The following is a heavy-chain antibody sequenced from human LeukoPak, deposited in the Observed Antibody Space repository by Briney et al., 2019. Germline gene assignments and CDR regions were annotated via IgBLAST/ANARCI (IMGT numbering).Heavy chain of an antibody. Sequence: GGSLRLSCAASGLTVSGNYMAWVRQAPGKGLEWVSVIYSGGSTYYADSVKGRFTISRDSSKNTLYLQMNGLRPEDTAVYYCARDPYTSSWYWAFDIWGQGTMVTVCS. CDR3: ARDPYTSSWYWAFDI. CDR1: GLTVSGNY. J-gene: IGHJ3*02. CDR2: IYSGGST. V-gene: IGHV3-66*02. D-gene: IGHD6-13*01.